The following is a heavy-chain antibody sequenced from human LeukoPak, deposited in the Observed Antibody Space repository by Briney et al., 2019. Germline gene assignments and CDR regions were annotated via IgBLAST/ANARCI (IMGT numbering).Heavy chain of an antibody. CDR2: IIPILDIA. J-gene: IGHJ4*02. D-gene: IGHD3-10*02. CDR1: GGTFSSYA. Sequence: GASVKVSCKASGGTFSSYAIRWVRQAAGHGLEWMGRIIPILDIANYAQKFQGRVTITADKSTSTAYMELNSLRSEDTAVYYCARCSITIFGLFDYWGQGTLVTVSS. CDR3: ARCSITIFGLFDY. V-gene: IGHV1-69*04.